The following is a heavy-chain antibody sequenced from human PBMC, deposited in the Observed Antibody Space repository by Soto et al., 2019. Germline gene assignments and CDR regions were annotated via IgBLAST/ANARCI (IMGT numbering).Heavy chain of an antibody. Sequence: QVQLVQSGAEVKKPGSSVKVSCKASGGTFSNSAISWVRQAPGQGLEWMGGVIPISGTTNYAHAQKFQGRVTINADDSTNTAYLELSSLRSDDTAVYYCARTQYYAILTGSRYFDLWGRGTLVTVSS. D-gene: IGHD3-9*01. CDR2: VIPISGTT. CDR1: GGTFSNSA. J-gene: IGHJ2*01. CDR3: ARTQYYAILTGSRYFDL. V-gene: IGHV1-69*12.